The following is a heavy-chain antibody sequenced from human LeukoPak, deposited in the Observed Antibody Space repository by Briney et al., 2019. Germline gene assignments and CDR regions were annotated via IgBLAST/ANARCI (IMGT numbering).Heavy chain of an antibody. CDR3: AKRGTVTTFGHCDY. CDR2: ISGSGGST. Sequence: GGSLRLSCAASGFTFSTYAMSWVRQAPGKGLEWVSAISGSGGSTYYADSVKGRFTISRDNSKNTLYLQMNSLTAEDTAVYYCAKRGTVTTFGHCDYWGQGTLVTVSS. J-gene: IGHJ4*02. D-gene: IGHD4-17*01. V-gene: IGHV3-23*01. CDR1: GFTFSTYA.